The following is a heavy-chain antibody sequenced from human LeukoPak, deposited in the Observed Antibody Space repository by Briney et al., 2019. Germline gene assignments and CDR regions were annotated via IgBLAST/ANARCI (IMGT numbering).Heavy chain of an antibody. V-gene: IGHV4-38-2*02. D-gene: IGHD2-8*01. Sequence: PSETLSLTCTVSGSSLTATYYWAWFRQPPGKGLEWIATVFQLQTVRTFYNPSLESRVTMSLDTSQNQFSLNLTSVTAADTALYFCARVLNAPKFIDYWGQGTLITVSS. CDR2: VFQLQTVRT. CDR3: ARVLNAPKFIDY. J-gene: IGHJ4*02. CDR1: GSSLTATYY.